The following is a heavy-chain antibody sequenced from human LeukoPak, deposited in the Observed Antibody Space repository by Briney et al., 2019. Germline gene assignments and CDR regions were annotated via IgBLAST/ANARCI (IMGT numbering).Heavy chain of an antibody. CDR2: ISYDGSNK. CDR1: GFTFSSYA. CDR3: ARPGIAAAGT. V-gene: IGHV3-30-3*02. D-gene: IGHD6-13*01. J-gene: IGHJ5*02. Sequence: PGGSLRLSCAASGFTFSSYAMHWVRQAPGKGLEWVAVISYDGSNKYYADSVKGRFTISRDNSKNTLYLQMNSLRAEDTAVYYCARPGIAAAGTWGQGTLVTVSS.